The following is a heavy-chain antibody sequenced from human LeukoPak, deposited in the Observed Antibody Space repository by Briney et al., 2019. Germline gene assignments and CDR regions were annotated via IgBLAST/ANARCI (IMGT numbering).Heavy chain of an antibody. CDR2: IISSGSTI. J-gene: IGHJ6*04. CDR1: GFTFSSYW. CDR3: AELGITMIGGV. Sequence: PGGPLRLSCAASGFTFSSYWMNWVRQAPGKGLEWVSYIISSGSTIYYADSVKGRFTISRDNAKNSLYLQMNSLRAEDTAVYYCAELGITMIGGVWGKGTTVTISS. D-gene: IGHD3-10*02. V-gene: IGHV3-48*04.